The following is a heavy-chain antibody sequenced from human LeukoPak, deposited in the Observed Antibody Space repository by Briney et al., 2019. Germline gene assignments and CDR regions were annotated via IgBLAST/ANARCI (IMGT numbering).Heavy chain of an antibody. CDR1: GFTFDDYG. J-gene: IGHJ6*03. D-gene: IGHD4-17*01. CDR2: INWNGGST. V-gene: IGHV3-20*04. CDR3: ARDQATVTSSTLYYYYMDV. Sequence: PGGSLRLSCAASGFTFDDYGMSWVRQAPGKGLEWVSGINWNGGSTGYADSVKGRFTISRDNAKNSLYLQMNSLRAEDTALYYCARDQATVTSSTLYYYYMDVWGKGTTVTVSS.